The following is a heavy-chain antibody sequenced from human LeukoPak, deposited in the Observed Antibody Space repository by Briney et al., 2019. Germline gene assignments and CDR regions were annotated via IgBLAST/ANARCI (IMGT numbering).Heavy chain of an antibody. D-gene: IGHD1-26*01. CDR3: ARTLSRWDPFDY. V-gene: IGHV4-61*02. J-gene: IGHJ4*02. Sequence: PSETLSLTCTVSGGSISSGSYYWSWIRQPAGKGLDWIGRIYTTGSTNYNPSLKSRVIISLDTSKNQFSLKLSSVTAADTAVYYCARTLSRWDPFDYWGQGTLVTVSS. CDR1: GGSISSGSYY. CDR2: IYTTGST.